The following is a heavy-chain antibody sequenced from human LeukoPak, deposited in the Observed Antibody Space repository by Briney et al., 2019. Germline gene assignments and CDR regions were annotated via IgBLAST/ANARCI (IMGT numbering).Heavy chain of an antibody. D-gene: IGHD3-22*01. J-gene: IGHJ3*02. CDR1: GGSISSGGYY. CDR2: IYYSGST. CDR3: ARGRRPSSGYYSVGDALDI. V-gene: IGHV4-31*03. Sequence: SETLSLTCTVSGGSISSGGYYWSWIRQPPGKGLEWIGYIYYSGSTYYNPSLKSRVTISVDTSKNQFSLKLSSVTAVDTAVYYCARGRRPSSGYYSVGDALDIWGQGTMVTVSS.